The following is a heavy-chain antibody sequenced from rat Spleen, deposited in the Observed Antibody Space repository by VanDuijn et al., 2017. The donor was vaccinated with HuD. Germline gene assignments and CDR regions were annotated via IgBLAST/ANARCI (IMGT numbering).Heavy chain of an antibody. CDR2: ISPSGYNT. J-gene: IGHJ2*01. CDR1: GFTFNSYG. D-gene: IGHD1-9*01. Sequence: EVQLVESGGGLVQPGGSLKLSCAVSGFTFNSYGMHWIRQAPTKGQEWVASISPSGYNTFYRDSVKGRFTISRDIAKSTLSLQMDSLRSEDKATYYCARRHYGYTDYFDYWGQGVMVTVSS. V-gene: IGHV5-19*01. CDR3: ARRHYGYTDYFDY.